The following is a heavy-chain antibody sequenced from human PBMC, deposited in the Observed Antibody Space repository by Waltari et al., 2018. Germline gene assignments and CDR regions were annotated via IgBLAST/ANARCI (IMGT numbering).Heavy chain of an antibody. CDR1: GGSISSSSSS. CDR2: IYYSGST. J-gene: IGHJ4*02. Sequence: QLQLQESGPGLVKPPETLSLTCTVSGGSISSSSSSWGWIRQPPGKGLEWIGSIYYSGSTYYNPSLKSRVTISVDTSKNQFSLKLSSVTAADTAVYYCARPQIAAAGAFDYWGQGTLVTVSS. D-gene: IGHD6-13*01. CDR3: ARPQIAAAGAFDY. V-gene: IGHV4-39*01.